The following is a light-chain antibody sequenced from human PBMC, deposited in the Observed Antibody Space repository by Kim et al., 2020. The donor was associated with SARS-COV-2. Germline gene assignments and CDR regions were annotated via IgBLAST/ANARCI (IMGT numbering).Light chain of an antibody. CDR1: QSVSSSY. J-gene: IGKJ4*01. Sequence: PGERATLPCRASQSVSSSYLAWYQQKPGQAPRLLIYGASSRATGIPDRFSGSGSGTDFTLTISRLEPEDFAVYYCQQYGSSPRITFGGETKVDIK. CDR3: QQYGSSPRIT. V-gene: IGKV3-20*01. CDR2: GAS.